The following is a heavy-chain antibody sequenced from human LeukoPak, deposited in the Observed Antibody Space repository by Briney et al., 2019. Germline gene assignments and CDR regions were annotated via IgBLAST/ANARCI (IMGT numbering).Heavy chain of an antibody. CDR1: GLSFRGYA. D-gene: IGHD2-15*01. CDR2: ISHDEVDR. J-gene: IGHJ5*02. CDR3: ARHGGPRLVDDWFDH. V-gene: IGHV3-30-3*01. Sequence: PGGSLRLSCEASGLSFRGYAMYWVRQAPGKGLEWLTFISHDEVDRRYSDSVKGQFTVSRDNPKNTLYLQMNDLRFDDTAVYYCARHGGPRLVDDWFDHWGQGTQVTVSA.